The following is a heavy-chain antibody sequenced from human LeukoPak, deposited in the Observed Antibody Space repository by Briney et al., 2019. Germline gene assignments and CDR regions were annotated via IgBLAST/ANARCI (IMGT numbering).Heavy chain of an antibody. CDR1: GFTFSSYG. CDR2: IWYDGSNK. D-gene: IGHD6-13*01. J-gene: IGHJ4*02. V-gene: IGHV3-33*01. CDR3: AREGILYYFDY. Sequence: PGGSLRLSCAASGFTFSSYGMHWVRQAPGKGLEWVAVIWYDGSNKYYADSVKGRFTISRDNSKNTLYLQMNSLRAEDTAVCYCAREGILYYFDYWGQGTLVTVSS.